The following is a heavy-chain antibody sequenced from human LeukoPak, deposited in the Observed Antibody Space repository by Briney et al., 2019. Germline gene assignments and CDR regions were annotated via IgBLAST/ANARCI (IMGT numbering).Heavy chain of an antibody. Sequence: GASVKVSCKASGYTFTSYGISWVRQAPGQGLEWMGWISAYNGNTNYAQKLQDRVTMTTDTSTSTAYMEPRSLRSDDTAVYYCARERIYYDSSGYTWFDPWAREPWSPSPQ. J-gene: IGHJ5*02. V-gene: IGHV1-18*01. D-gene: IGHD3-22*01. CDR3: ARERIYYDSSGYTWFDP. CDR2: ISAYNGNT. CDR1: GYTFTSYG.